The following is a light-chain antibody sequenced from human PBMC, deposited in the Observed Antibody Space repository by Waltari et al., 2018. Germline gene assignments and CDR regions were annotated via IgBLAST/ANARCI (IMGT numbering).Light chain of an antibody. CDR2: EVN. Sequence: QSALTQPASVSGSPGQSITIPCTGTSNDVGSYNLVPRYQQRPGKAPKFIIYEVNRRPSGLSSRFSGSKSGNTASLTISGLQAEDEADYFCCSYAGVTTFYVFGTGTRVTVL. CDR1: SNDVGSYNL. CDR3: CSYAGVTTFYV. J-gene: IGLJ1*01. V-gene: IGLV2-23*02.